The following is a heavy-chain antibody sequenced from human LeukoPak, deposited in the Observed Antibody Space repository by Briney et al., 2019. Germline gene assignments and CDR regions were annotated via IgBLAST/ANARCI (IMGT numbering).Heavy chain of an antibody. Sequence: GGSLRLSCAASGFTFSSYGMHRVHQAPGKGLEWVAFIRYDGRNKYYADSVKGRFTISRDNSKNTLYLQMNSLRAEDTAVYYCAKDGSRYYDSSGLDYWGQGTLVTVSS. CDR2: IRYDGRNK. J-gene: IGHJ4*02. CDR1: GFTFSSYG. D-gene: IGHD3-22*01. CDR3: AKDGSRYYDSSGLDY. V-gene: IGHV3-30*02.